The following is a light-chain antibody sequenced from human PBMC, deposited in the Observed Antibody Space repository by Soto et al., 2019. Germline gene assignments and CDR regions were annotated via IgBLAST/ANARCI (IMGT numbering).Light chain of an antibody. CDR2: TAS. V-gene: IGKV1-9*01. J-gene: IGKJ4*01. CDR1: QDINSY. Sequence: DIQLTQSPSFLSASVGDRVTITCRASQDINSYLAWYQQKAGKAPKLLIHTASTLQSGVPSRFSGSGSGTEFTLTISNLQPEDVATYYCQHRHSYPVTFGGGTKVEIK. CDR3: QHRHSYPVT.